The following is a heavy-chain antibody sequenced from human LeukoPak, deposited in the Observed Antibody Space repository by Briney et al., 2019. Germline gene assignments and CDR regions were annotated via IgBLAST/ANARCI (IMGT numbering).Heavy chain of an antibody. J-gene: IGHJ6*02. D-gene: IGHD5-24*01. CDR1: GFTFTDAW. V-gene: IGHV3-15*01. CDR3: AKDLRGFYYGMDV. Sequence: PGGSLRLSCAASGFTFTDAWMSWVRQPPGKGLECIGRIKSKGGGGTTDYAAPVKGRFTISRDNSKNTLYLQMNSLRAEDTAVYYCAKDLRGFYYGMDVWGQGTTVTVSS. CDR2: IKSKGGGGTT.